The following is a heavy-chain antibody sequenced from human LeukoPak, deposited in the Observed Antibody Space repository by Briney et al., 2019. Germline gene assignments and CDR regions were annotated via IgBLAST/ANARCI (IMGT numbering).Heavy chain of an antibody. J-gene: IGHJ4*02. CDR1: GFTFSSYW. V-gene: IGHV3-7*01. Sequence: PGGSLRLSCAASGFTFSSYWMSWVRQAPGKGLEWVANIKQDGSEKYYVDSVKGRFTISRDNAKNSLYLQMNSLRAEDTAVYYCARDRDSSGYSYSGVFDYWGQGTLVTVSS. D-gene: IGHD3-22*01. CDR2: IKQDGSEK. CDR3: ARDRDSSGYSYSGVFDY.